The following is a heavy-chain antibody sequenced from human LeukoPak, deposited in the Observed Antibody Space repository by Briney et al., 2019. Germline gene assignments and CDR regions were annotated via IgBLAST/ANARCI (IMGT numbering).Heavy chain of an antibody. V-gene: IGHV1-8*03. J-gene: IGHJ3*02. Sequence: GASVKVSCKASGYTFTSYDINWVRQATGQGLEWMGWMNPNGGNTGYAQKFQGRVTITRNTSISTAYMELSSLRSEDTAVYYCARGLVEMSAFDIWGQGTMVTVSS. D-gene: IGHD5-24*01. CDR1: GYTFTSYD. CDR2: MNPNGGNT. CDR3: ARGLVEMSAFDI.